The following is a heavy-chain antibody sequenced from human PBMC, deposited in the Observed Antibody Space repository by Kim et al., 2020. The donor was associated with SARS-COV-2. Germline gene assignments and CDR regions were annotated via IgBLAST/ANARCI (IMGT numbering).Heavy chain of an antibody. CDR1: GFTFSNAW. J-gene: IGHJ4*02. CDR2: IKSKTDGGTT. D-gene: IGHD2-2*01. Sequence: GGSLRRSCAASGFTFSNAWMSWVRQAPGKGLEWVGRIKSKTDGGTTDYAAPVKGRFTISRDDSKNTLYLQMNSLKTEDTAVYYCTTVGTLYCSSTSCYPDYWGQGTLVTVSS. V-gene: IGHV3-15*01. CDR3: TTVGTLYCSSTSCYPDY.